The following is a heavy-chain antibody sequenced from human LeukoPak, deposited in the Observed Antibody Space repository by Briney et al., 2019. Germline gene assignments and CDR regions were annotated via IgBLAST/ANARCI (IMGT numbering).Heavy chain of an antibody. Sequence: PGGSLRLSCAASGFTFSSYAMSWVRQAPGKGLEWVSTISGSGCSGGSDCSTYYADSVKGRFTISRDNSKNTLDLHMNSLRAEDTAVYYCAKVLGTLTSLGGNDYWGQGTLVTVSS. V-gene: IGHV3-23*01. CDR2: ISGSGCSGGSDCST. CDR3: AKVLGTLTSLGGNDY. D-gene: IGHD3-9*01. CDR1: GFTFSSYA. J-gene: IGHJ4*02.